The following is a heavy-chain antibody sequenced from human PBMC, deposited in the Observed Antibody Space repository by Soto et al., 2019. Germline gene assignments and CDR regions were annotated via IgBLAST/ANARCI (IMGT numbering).Heavy chain of an antibody. J-gene: IGHJ4*02. CDR3: SRLEGLATISYYFDF. CDR2: IYYRGNT. D-gene: IGHD3-9*01. CDR1: GDSINSDKYY. Sequence: TSETLSLTCSVSGDSINSDKYYWGWIRQPPGKGLEWIGSIYYRGNTYYNPSLQTRVTISLDKSKSQFSLNLNSVTAADSVVFFCSRLEGLATISYYFDFWGQVALVPVSS. V-gene: IGHV4-39*01.